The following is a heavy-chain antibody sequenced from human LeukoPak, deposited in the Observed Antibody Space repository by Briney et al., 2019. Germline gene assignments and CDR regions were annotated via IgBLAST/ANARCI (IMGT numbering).Heavy chain of an antibody. V-gene: IGHV1-2*02. CDR3: ARAQYLTAPAGTFANS. J-gene: IGHJ4*02. D-gene: IGHD6-13*01. CDR1: GYTFTDYF. Sequence: ASVKVSCKASGYTFTDYFLHWVRRAPGQEFELMGWINPNSGATHYIQSFQGRVTMTRDTSLSTAYLQLNSLTSDDTAMYYCARAQYLTAPAGTFANSWGQGTLVTVSS. CDR2: INPNSGAT.